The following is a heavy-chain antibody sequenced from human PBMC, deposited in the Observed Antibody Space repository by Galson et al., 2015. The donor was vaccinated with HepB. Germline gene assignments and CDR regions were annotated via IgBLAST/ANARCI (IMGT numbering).Heavy chain of an antibody. J-gene: IGHJ4*02. CDR2: IYSSGST. Sequence: SETLSLTCSVSGGSISGYYWSWIRQPPGKGLEWIGRIYSSGSTNYSPSLKSRVTISVDTSKNQFSLKVSSVTAADTAVYYCARGYGESGGTSDYWGQGTLVTVSS. CDR1: GGSISGYY. D-gene: IGHD2-15*01. CDR3: ARGYGESGGTSDY. V-gene: IGHV4-59*01.